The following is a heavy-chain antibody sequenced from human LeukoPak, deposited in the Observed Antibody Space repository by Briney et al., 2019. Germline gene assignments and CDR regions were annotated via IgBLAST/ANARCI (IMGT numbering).Heavy chain of an antibody. V-gene: IGHV3-23*01. CDR3: AKGGIAVAGRFDY. CDR1: GFAFRSCE. Sequence: GGSLRLSCAASGFAFRSCEMNWVRQAPGKGLEWVSAISGSGGSTYYADSVKGRFTISRDNSKNTLYLQMNSLRAEDTAVYYCAKGGIAVAGRFDYWGQGTLVTVSS. CDR2: ISGSGGST. J-gene: IGHJ4*02. D-gene: IGHD6-19*01.